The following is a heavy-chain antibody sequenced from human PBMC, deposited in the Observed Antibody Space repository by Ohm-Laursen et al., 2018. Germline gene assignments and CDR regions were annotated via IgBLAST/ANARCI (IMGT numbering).Heavy chain of an antibody. J-gene: IGHJ6*02. D-gene: IGHD3-9*01. CDR1: GGTFSSYA. CDR2: IIPIFGTA. Sequence: SVKVSCKASGGTFSSYAISWVRQAPGQGLEWMGGIIPIFGTANYAQKFQGRVTITADESTSTAYMELSSLRSEDTAVYHCAREGPPYYDILTGYYLGMDVWGQGTTVTVSS. V-gene: IGHV1-69*13. CDR3: AREGPPYYDILTGYYLGMDV.